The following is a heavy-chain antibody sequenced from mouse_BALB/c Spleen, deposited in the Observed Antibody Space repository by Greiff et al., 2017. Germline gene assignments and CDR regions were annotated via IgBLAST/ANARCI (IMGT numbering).Heavy chain of an antibody. CDR1: GFTFSDYY. Sequence: EVQLVESGGGLVKPGGSLKLSCAASGFTFSDYYMYWVRQTPEKRLEWVATISDGGSYTYYPDSVKGRFTISRDNAKNNLYLQMSSLKSEDTAMYYCARVYGKWAMDYWGQGTSVTVSS. CDR2: ISDGGSYT. D-gene: IGHD2-10*02. J-gene: IGHJ4*01. V-gene: IGHV5-4*02. CDR3: ARVYGKWAMDY.